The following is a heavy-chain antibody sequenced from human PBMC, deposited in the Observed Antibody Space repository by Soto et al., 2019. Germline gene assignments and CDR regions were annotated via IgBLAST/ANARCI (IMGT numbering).Heavy chain of an antibody. J-gene: IGHJ4*02. CDR2: FYHSGNT. CDR3: ARARFQVLYGKPYFDS. CDR1: GGSITTGGSY. V-gene: IGHV4-31*03. Sequence: QVQLQESGPGLVKPSQTLSLTCTVSGGSITTGGSYWSWIRQHPGKGLEWIGNFYHSGNTYYNPSLKSRLTISVDTSKNHFSLMVDSVTAADTAVYYCARARFQVLYGKPYFDSWGQGTLVTVSS. D-gene: IGHD2-2*02.